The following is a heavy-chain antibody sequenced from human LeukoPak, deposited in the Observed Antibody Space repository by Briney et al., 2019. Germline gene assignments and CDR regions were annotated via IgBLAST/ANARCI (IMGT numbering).Heavy chain of an antibody. CDR2: IYPGDSAT. D-gene: IGHD5-18*01. CDR1: GSLFPNFW. CDR3: VRQYRYVWELSS. V-gene: IGHV5-51*01. J-gene: IGHJ5*02. Sequence: PGESLQISRHASGSLFPNFWIGWVRQLPGKGLECVGIIYPGDSATRYSPSFQGLFPISAAKSTNTTYLQWSSLGASDTAVYYCVRQYRYVWELSSWGQGTLVTVSS.